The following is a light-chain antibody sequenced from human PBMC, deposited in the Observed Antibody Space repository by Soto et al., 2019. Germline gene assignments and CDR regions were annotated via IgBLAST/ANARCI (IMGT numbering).Light chain of an antibody. J-gene: IGLJ3*02. Sequence: QPVLTQSSSASGSLGSSVKLTCTLSSGHSSYIIAWHQQQPGKAPRYLMKLEGSGSYNKGSGVPDRFSGSSSGADRYLTISNLQFEDEADYYCETWDSNTLWVFGGGTKLTVL. CDR2: LEGSGSY. V-gene: IGLV4-60*02. CDR1: SGHSSYI. CDR3: ETWDSNTLWV.